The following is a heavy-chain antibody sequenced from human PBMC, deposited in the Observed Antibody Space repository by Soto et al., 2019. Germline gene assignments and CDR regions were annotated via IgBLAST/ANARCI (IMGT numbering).Heavy chain of an antibody. V-gene: IGHV3-9*01. CDR1: GSTIDDYA. J-gene: IGHJ4*02. D-gene: IGHD3-16*01. Sequence: EVQVVESGGGLVQPGGSLTLSCVVSGSTIDDYAMHWVRQVPGKGLAWVSGIFWVGGGTGYADSVKGRFTISRDCAKNSLSLQMNSLRIEDTAVYYCGKDLSPGGLESWGQGTLVTVSS. CDR3: GKDLSPGGLES. CDR2: IFWVGGGT.